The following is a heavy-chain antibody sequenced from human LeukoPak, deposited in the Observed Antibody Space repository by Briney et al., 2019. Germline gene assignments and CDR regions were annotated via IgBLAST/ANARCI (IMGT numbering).Heavy chain of an antibody. CDR3: AGSTMVRGDPGLFDY. CDR2: FYISGST. J-gene: IGHJ4*02. CDR1: GFTFSNAW. D-gene: IGHD3-10*01. V-gene: IGHV4-4*08. Sequence: GSLRLSCAASGFTFSNAWMSWVRQAPGKGLEWIGRFYISGSTNYNPSLESRVTISVDTSKNQIFLKVSSVTAADTALYYCAGSTMVRGDPGLFDYWGQGTLVTVSS.